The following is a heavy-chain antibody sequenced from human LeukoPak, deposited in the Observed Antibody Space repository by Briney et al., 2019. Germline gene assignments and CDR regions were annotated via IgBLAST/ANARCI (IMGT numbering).Heavy chain of an antibody. CDR3: ASKFGAGSYYFDY. Sequence: PGGSLRLSCAASGFTFSNYAMHWVRQAPGKGLEWVAVISYDGSNKYYADSVKGRFTISRDNSKNTLYLQMNSLRAEDTALYYCASKFGAGSYYFDYWGQGTLVTVSS. CDR1: GFTFSNYA. J-gene: IGHJ4*02. CDR2: ISYDGSNK. V-gene: IGHV3-30-3*01. D-gene: IGHD3-10*01.